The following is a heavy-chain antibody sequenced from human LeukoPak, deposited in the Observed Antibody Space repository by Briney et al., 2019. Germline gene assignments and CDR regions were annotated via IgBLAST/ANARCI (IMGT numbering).Heavy chain of an antibody. J-gene: IGHJ2*01. CDR3: ARVSGSFPPHWYFDL. D-gene: IGHD3-10*01. CDR2: VSHSGAP. Sequence: SETLSPTCTVSGDSITRDFWAWIRQPPGKGLEWIGYVSHSGAPNSNPSLKSRATLSLDTSKNEFSLTLRPVTATDTAVYYCARVSGSFPPHWYFDLWGRGTLVTVSS. V-gene: IGHV4-59*01. CDR1: GDSITRDF.